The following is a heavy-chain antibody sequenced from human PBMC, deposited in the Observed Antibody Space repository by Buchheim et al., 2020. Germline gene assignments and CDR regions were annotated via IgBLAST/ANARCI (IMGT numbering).Heavy chain of an antibody. V-gene: IGHV4-39*01. Sequence: QLQLQESGPGLVKPSETLSLTCTVSGGSISSSSYYWGWIRQPPGKGLEWIGSIHYSGSTYYNPSLKSRVTISVQTSTNQFSLKLSSVTAADTAVYYCARQIVFVRAFDYWGQGTL. CDR1: GGSISSSSYY. J-gene: IGHJ4*02. CDR3: ARQIVFVRAFDY. D-gene: IGHD3-3*01. CDR2: IHYSGST.